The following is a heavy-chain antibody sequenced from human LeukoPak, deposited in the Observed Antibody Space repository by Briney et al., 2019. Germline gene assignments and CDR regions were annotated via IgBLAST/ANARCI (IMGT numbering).Heavy chain of an antibody. CDR3: ARGAIQTYYYGSENYYNPHDENFDC. Sequence: ASVKVSCKASGYTFTSYGISWVRQAPGQGLYWMGWISAYNGDTYYAHNLQGRLTMTADTSTSTAYMELRSLRSDDTAVYYCARGAIQTYYYGSENYYNPHDENFDCWGQGTLVTVSS. CDR1: GYTFTSYG. D-gene: IGHD3-10*01. V-gene: IGHV1-18*01. J-gene: IGHJ4*02. CDR2: ISAYNGDT.